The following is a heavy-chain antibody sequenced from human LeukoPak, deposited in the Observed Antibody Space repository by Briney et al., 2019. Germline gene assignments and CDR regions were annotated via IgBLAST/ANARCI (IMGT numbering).Heavy chain of an antibody. CDR1: GVSISSSNSY. CDR3: AIRVGDTRAPYFDY. V-gene: IGHV4-39*07. D-gene: IGHD1-26*01. CDR2: IYHSGSS. J-gene: IGHJ4*02. Sequence: SETLSLTCTVSGVSISSSNSYWGWIRQPPGKGLEWIASIYHSGSSYYNPSLKSRVTMSVDTSKNQFSLKLSSVTAADTAVYYCAIRVGDTRAPYFDYWGQGNLVTVSS.